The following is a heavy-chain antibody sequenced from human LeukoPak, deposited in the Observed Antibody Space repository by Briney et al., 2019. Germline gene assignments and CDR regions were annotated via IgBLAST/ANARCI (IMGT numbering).Heavy chain of an antibody. J-gene: IGHJ6*04. CDR1: GFTFSDYY. D-gene: IGHD3-10*01. V-gene: IGHV3-11*04. CDR2: ISSSGSTI. CDR3: ARGRSGSYYKDVDV. Sequence: GWSLRLSCAASGFTFSDYYMSWIRQAPGKGLEWVSYISSSGSTIYYADSVKGRFTISRDNAKNSLFLQMNSLRAEDTAVYYCARGRSGSYYKDVDVWGKGTTVTVSS.